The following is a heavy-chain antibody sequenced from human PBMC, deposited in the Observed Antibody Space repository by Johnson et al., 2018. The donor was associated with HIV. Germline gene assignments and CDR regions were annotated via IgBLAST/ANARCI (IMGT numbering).Heavy chain of an antibody. V-gene: IGHV3-7*05. D-gene: IGHD6-13*01. CDR2: IKQDGSEK. CDR1: GFTFSSYW. Sequence: VQLVESGGGLVQPGGSLRLSCAASGFTFSSYWMSWVRQAPGKGLEWVANIKQDGSEKYYVDSVKGRFTNSRDNAKNSLYLQMNSLRAEDTAVYYCARLAAAGTNDAFDNWGQGTMVTVSS. CDR3: ARLAAAGTNDAFDN. J-gene: IGHJ3*02.